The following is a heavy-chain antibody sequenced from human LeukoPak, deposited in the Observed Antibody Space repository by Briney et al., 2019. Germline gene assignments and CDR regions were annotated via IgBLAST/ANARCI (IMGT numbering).Heavy chain of an antibody. CDR2: IRSSGGST. CDR1: GFTFSSYA. D-gene: IGHD4-17*01. Sequence: GGSLRLSCSASGFTFSSYAMYWVRQAPGKGLEYVSGIRSSGGSTDYGDSVKGRFTISRDNSKNTLYPQMSSLRLEDTAVYFCVKDMTTVTTDRKSMDVWGQGTTVTVSS. V-gene: IGHV3-64D*09. J-gene: IGHJ6*02. CDR3: VKDMTTVTTDRKSMDV.